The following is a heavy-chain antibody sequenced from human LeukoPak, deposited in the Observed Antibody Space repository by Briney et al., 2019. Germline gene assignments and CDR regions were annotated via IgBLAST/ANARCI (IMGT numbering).Heavy chain of an antibody. D-gene: IGHD2-15*01. Sequence: PGGSLRLSCAASGFTFSSYEMNWVRQAPGKGLEWVSYISSSGSTIYYADSVKGRFTISRDNAKNSLYLQMNSLRAEDTAVYYCARDVGDQTAFDYWGQGTLVTVSS. J-gene: IGHJ4*02. CDR2: ISSSGSTI. CDR1: GFTFSSYE. V-gene: IGHV3-48*03. CDR3: ARDVGDQTAFDY.